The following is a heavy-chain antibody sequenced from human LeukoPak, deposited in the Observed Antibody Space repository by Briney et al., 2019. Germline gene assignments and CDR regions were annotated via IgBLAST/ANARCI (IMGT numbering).Heavy chain of an antibody. Sequence: SETLSLTCTVSGASISSYYWSWIRQSAGKGLEWIGRIYTSGSTNYNPSLKGRVTMSVDTSKNQFTLKLSSVTAADTAVYYCAIGSGWSHFDYWGQGTLVTVSS. J-gene: IGHJ4*02. CDR2: IYTSGST. CDR1: GASISSYY. V-gene: IGHV4-4*07. CDR3: AIGSGWSHFDY. D-gene: IGHD6-19*01.